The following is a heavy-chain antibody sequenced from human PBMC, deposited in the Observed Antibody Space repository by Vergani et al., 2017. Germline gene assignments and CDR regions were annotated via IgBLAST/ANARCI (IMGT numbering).Heavy chain of an antibody. J-gene: IGHJ4*02. CDR2: ISSSGGST. Sequence: EVQLLESGGGLVQPGGSLRLSCAASGFTFSSYAMNWVRQAPGKGLEWVSAISSSGGSTYYADSVKGRFTISRDNSKNSLYLQMNSLRAEDTAVYYCARDQGSSWSWSRLYPSAIDYWGQGTLVTVSS. CDR3: ARDQGSSWSWSRLYPSAIDY. D-gene: IGHD6-13*01. CDR1: GFTFSSYA. V-gene: IGHV3-23*01.